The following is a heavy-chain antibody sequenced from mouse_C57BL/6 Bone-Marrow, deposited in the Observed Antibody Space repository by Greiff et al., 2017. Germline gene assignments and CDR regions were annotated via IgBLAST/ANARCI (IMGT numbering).Heavy chain of an antibody. V-gene: IGHV1-74*01. Sequence: QVQLQQPGAELVKPGASVKVSCKASGYTFTSYWMHWVKQRPGQGLEWIGRIHPSDSDTNYNQKFKGQATLTVDKSSSTAYMQLSSLTSEDSAVYYCAIETSPYGSSPYYFDYWGQGTTLTVSS. J-gene: IGHJ2*01. CDR2: IHPSDSDT. CDR3: AIETSPYGSSPYYFDY. CDR1: GYTFTSYW. D-gene: IGHD1-1*01.